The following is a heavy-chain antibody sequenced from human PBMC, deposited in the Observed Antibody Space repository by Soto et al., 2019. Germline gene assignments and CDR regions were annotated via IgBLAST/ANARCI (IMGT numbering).Heavy chain of an antibody. CDR2: IIPIFGTA. J-gene: IGHJ6*02. CDR1: GVTFSKFI. D-gene: IGHD6-19*01. CDR3: AKVRYSSPMGYYYGMDV. V-gene: IGHV1-69*01. Sequence: QVQLEQSGGEVKKPGSSVKVSCKASGVTFSKFIMTWVRQAPGLGPEWVGGIIPIFGTANYAQKFQGRVTITADESTSTSYMEVNNLRSEDTAVYYCAKVRYSSPMGYYYGMDVWGQGTTVTVSS.